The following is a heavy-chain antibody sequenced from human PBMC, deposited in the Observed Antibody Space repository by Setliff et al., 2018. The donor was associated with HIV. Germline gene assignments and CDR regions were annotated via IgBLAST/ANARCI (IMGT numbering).Heavy chain of an antibody. V-gene: IGHV3-53*01. CDR3: AKELAASGLGYFDS. J-gene: IGHJ4*02. D-gene: IGHD3-22*01. CDR2: IYGGGTT. Sequence: GGSLRLSCAASGFTVSSNYMSWVRQAPGKGLEWVSVIYGGGTTHYADSVKGRFTISRDNSKNTLDLQMNSLRVDDTAVYYCAKELAASGLGYFDSWGRGILVTVSS. CDR1: GFTVSSNY.